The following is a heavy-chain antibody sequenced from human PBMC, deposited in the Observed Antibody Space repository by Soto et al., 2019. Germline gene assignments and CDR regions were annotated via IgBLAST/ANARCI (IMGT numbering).Heavy chain of an antibody. V-gene: IGHV3-30*18. CDR1: GFTFSSYG. CDR3: AKDLPDSSVWTFDY. D-gene: IGHD6-19*01. CDR2: ISYDGSNK. Sequence: GGSLRLSCAASGFTFSSYGMHWVRQAPGKGLEWVAVISYDGSNKYYADSVKGRFTISRDNSKNTLYLQMNSLRAEDTAVYYCAKDLPDSSVWTFDYWGQGTLVTVSS. J-gene: IGHJ4*02.